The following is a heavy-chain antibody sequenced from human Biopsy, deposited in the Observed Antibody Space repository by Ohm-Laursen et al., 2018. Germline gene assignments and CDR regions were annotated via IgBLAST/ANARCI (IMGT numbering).Heavy chain of an antibody. Sequence: GASVKVSCKASGGPSSNYAFSLVRQAPGQGLEWVGRIVPILGHLNYAQRFQGRVSITADKSTTYVYMELSRLTSGDTAVYYCAADADGYYTEFDYWGPGTLVTVSS. V-gene: IGHV1-69*04. CDR2: IVPILGHL. CDR1: GGPSSNYA. J-gene: IGHJ4*02. CDR3: AADADGYYTEFDY. D-gene: IGHD3-3*01.